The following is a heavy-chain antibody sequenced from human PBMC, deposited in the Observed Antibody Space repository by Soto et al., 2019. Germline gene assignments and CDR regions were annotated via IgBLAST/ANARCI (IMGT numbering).Heavy chain of an antibody. CDR2: ISYDGSNK. Sequence: QVQLVESGGGVVQPGRSLRLSCAASGFTFSSYGMHWVRQAPGKGLEWVAVISYDGSNKYYADSVKGRFTISRDNSKNTLYRQMNSLRAEDTAVYYCAKDLGGCSSTSCYAGVSYYFDYWGQGTLVTVSS. J-gene: IGHJ4*02. V-gene: IGHV3-30*18. D-gene: IGHD2-2*01. CDR3: AKDLGGCSSTSCYAGVSYYFDY. CDR1: GFTFSSYG.